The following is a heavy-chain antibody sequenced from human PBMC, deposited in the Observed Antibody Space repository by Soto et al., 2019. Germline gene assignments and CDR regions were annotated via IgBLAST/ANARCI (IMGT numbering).Heavy chain of an antibody. CDR1: GFNFGAYA. D-gene: IGHD6-19*01. Sequence: EARLLESGGGLIQPGGSLRLSCEASGFNFGAYAMSWVRQAPGKGLEWGSGIRGSSSGTYYTDSVKGRFTISRDNSKNTVYLQMNSLRGEDTAVYYCAKDRSENFWVYYYAMDVWGQGTAVTVSS. CDR3: AKDRSENFWVYYYAMDV. V-gene: IGHV3-23*01. J-gene: IGHJ6*02. CDR2: IRGSSSGT.